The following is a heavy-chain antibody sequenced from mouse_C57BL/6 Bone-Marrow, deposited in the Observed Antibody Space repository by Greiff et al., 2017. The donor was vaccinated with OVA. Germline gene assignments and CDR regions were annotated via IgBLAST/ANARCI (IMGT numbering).Heavy chain of an antibody. CDR1: GYTFTSYG. V-gene: IGHV1-81*01. J-gene: IGHJ4*01. CDR3: ARAGVTPYYYAMDY. D-gene: IGHD2-2*01. Sequence: LQESGAELARPGASVKLSCKASGYTFTSYGISWVKQRTGQGLEWIGEIYPRSGNTYYNEKFKGKATLTADKSSSTAYMELRSLTSDDSAVYFCARAGVTPYYYAMDYWGQGTSVTVSS. CDR2: IYPRSGNT.